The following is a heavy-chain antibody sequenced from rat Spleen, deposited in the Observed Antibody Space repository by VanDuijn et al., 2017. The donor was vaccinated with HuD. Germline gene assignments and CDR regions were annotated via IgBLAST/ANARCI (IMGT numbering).Heavy chain of an antibody. D-gene: IGHD1-2*01. J-gene: IGHJ3*01. CDR2: INYDGTST. V-gene: IGHV5-29*01. Sequence: EVQVVESGGGLVQPGRSLKLSCAASGFTFSNYGMAWVRQAPTKGLEWVATINYDGTSTHYRDSVKGRFTISRDNAKSTLYLQMDSLRSEDTATYYCARLGIAAIGNLFGYWGQGTLVTVSS. CDR3: ARLGIAAIGNLFGY. CDR1: GFTFSNYG.